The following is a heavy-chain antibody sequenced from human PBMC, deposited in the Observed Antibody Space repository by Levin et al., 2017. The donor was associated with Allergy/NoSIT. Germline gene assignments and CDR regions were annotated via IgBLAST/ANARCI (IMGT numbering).Heavy chain of an antibody. CDR2: TRNKANSYTT. CDR3: ARGVYCSGGSCYSRNRFDAFDI. J-gene: IGHJ3*02. V-gene: IGHV3-72*01. CDR1: GFTFSDHY. Sequence: GESLKISCAASGFTFSDHYMDWVRQAPGKGLEWVGRTRNKANSYTTEYAASVKGRFTISRDDSKNSLYLQMNSLKTEDTAVYYCARGVYCSGGSCYSRNRFDAFDIWGQGTMVTVSS. D-gene: IGHD2-15*01.